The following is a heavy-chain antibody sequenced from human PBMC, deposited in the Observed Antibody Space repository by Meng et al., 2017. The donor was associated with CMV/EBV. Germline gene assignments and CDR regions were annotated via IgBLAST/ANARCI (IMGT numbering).Heavy chain of an antibody. J-gene: IGHJ4*02. D-gene: IGHD1-26*01. Sequence: ASVKVSCKASGYTFSSYAINWVRQATGQGLEWMGWMNPHSGNTVYAQKIQGRVTMTMNTSISTAYMELSSLRSDDTAVYYCARVLKGELCYYFDYWGQGSLVTVSS. CDR1: GYTFSSYA. CDR3: ARVLKGELCYYFDY. V-gene: IGHV1-8*01. CDR2: MNPHSGNT.